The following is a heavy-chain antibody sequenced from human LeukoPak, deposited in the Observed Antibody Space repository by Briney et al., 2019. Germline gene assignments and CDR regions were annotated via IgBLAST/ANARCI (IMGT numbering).Heavy chain of an antibody. CDR3: ARGGLPIYYYYMDV. D-gene: IGHD4-11*01. Sequence: ASVKVSCKASGYTFTSYGISWVRQAPGQGLEWMGWISVYNGNTNYAQKLQGRVTMTTDTSTSTAYMELRSLRSDDTAVYFCARGGLPIYYYYMDVWGKGTTVTVSS. CDR2: ISVYNGNT. J-gene: IGHJ6*03. V-gene: IGHV1-18*01. CDR1: GYTFTSYG.